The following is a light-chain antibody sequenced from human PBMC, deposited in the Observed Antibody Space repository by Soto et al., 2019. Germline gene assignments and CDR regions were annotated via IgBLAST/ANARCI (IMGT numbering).Light chain of an antibody. Sequence: QSVLTQPPSASGTPGQRVTISCSGSSSNIGSNTVNWYQQLPGTAPKLVIYSNNQRPSGVPDRFSGSKSGTSASLAISGLQSEDEADYYCVAWDDSLNGYVVFGGGTKGTVL. CDR1: SSNIGSNT. V-gene: IGLV1-44*01. CDR2: SNN. CDR3: VAWDDSLNGYVV. J-gene: IGLJ2*01.